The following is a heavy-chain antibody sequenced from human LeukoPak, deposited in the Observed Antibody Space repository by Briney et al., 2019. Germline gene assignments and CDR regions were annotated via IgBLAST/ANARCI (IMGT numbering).Heavy chain of an antibody. CDR3: AVEGFDI. J-gene: IGHJ3*02. CDR1: GLTFSRYA. Sequence: GGSLRLSCAVSGLTFSRYAINWVCQPPGKGLEWVSIISNSGGISVYADSVKGRFTISRDNSKNTLYLQMSSLRAEDTAVYYCAVEGFDIWGHGTMVTVSS. CDR2: ISNSGGIS. D-gene: IGHD1-1*01. V-gene: IGHV3-23*01.